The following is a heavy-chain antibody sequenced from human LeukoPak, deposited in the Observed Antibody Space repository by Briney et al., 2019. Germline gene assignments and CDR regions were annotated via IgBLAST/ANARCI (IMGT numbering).Heavy chain of an antibody. D-gene: IGHD3-22*01. CDR1: GYTFTGYY. J-gene: IGHJ4*02. V-gene: IGHV1-2*06. Sequence: ASVKVSCKASGYTFTGYYMHWVRQAPGQGLEWMGLINPTGGSTGYAQKFQGRVTMTRDTSISTAYMELSRLRSDDTAVYYCARGGEVVIQPDFDYWGQGTLVTASS. CDR3: ARGGEVVIQPDFDY. CDR2: INPTGGST.